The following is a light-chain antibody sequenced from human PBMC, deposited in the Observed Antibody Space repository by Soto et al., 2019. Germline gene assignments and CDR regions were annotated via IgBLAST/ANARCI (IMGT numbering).Light chain of an antibody. V-gene: IGKV3-20*01. Sequence: EIVLTQSPGTLSLSPGERATLSCRASQGVKPAYLAWYQHKPGQSPRLLIYGASNRATGIPDRFSGSASGTDFTLTISRLEPEDFAVYAGEQYGCSRRFTFGPGTRVDFE. J-gene: IGKJ3*01. CDR1: QGVKPAY. CDR3: EQYGCSRRFT. CDR2: GAS.